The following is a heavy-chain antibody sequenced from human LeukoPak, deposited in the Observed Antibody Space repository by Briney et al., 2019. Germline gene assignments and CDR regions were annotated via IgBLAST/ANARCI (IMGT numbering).Heavy chain of an antibody. CDR2: ISSSSSYI. CDR3: AKAINTYYYDSSGYSDDAFDI. D-gene: IGHD3-22*01. V-gene: IGHV3-21*04. J-gene: IGHJ3*02. CDR1: GFTFSTYS. Sequence: GRSLRLSCAASGFTFSTYSMNWVRQAPGKGLEWVSSISSSSSYISYADSVKGRFTISRDNAKNTLYLQMNSLRAEDTAVYYCAKAINTYYYDSSGYSDDAFDIWGQGTMVTVSS.